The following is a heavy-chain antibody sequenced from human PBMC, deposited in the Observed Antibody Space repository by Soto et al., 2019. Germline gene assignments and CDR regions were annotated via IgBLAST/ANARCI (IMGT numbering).Heavy chain of an antibody. D-gene: IGHD5-12*01. CDR1: GYTFTSYY. J-gene: IGHJ4*02. CDR3: ARGRVATIRTRVYFDY. Sequence: ASVKVSCKASGYTFTSYYMHWVRQAPGQGLEWMGIINPSGGSTSYAQKFQGRVTMTRDTSTSTVYMELSSLRSEDTAVYYCARGRVATIRTRVYFDYWGQGTLVTVSS. V-gene: IGHV1-46*01. CDR2: INPSGGST.